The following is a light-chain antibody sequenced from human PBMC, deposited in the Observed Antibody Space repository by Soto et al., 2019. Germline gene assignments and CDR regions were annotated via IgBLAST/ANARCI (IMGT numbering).Light chain of an antibody. V-gene: IGLV2-11*01. J-gene: IGLJ2*01. Sequence: QSALTQPRSVSGSPGQSVTISCTGTSSDVGGYNCVSWYQHHPGKVPKLMIYEVGKRPSGVPDRFSGSKSGNTASLTISGLQAEDEDDYYCCSYAGGLTLAIVFGGGTKLTVL. CDR2: EVG. CDR1: SSDVGGYNC. CDR3: CSYAGGLTLAIV.